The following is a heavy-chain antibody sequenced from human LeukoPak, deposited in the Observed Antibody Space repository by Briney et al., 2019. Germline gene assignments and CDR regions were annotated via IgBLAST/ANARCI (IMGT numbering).Heavy chain of an antibody. D-gene: IGHD2-15*01. CDR1: GGSISSSSYY. CDR2: IYYSGST. V-gene: IGHV4-39*01. CDR3: ARLRRLFCSGGSCYSGWDFDY. Sequence: SETLSLTCTVSGGSISSSSYYWGWIRQPPGKGLEWIGSIYYSGSTSYNPSLKSRVTISVDTSKNQFSLKLSSVTAADTAVYYCARLRRLFCSGGSCYSGWDFDYWGQGTLVTVSS. J-gene: IGHJ4*02.